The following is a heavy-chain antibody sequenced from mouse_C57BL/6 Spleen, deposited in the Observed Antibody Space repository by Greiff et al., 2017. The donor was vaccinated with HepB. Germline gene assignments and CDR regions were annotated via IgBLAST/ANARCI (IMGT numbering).Heavy chain of an antibody. CDR2: INPNYGTT. CDR1: GYSFTDYN. Sequence: VHVKQSGPELVKPGASVKISCKASGYSFTDYNMNWVKQSNGKSLEWIGVINPNYGTTSYNQKFKGKATLTVDQSSSTAYMQLNSLTSEDSAVYYCALTTVVSTSLFDYWGQGTTLTVSS. CDR3: ALTTVVSTSLFDY. J-gene: IGHJ2*01. V-gene: IGHV1-39*01. D-gene: IGHD1-1*01.